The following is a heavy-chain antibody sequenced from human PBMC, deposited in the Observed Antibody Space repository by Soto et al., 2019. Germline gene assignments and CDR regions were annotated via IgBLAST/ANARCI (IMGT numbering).Heavy chain of an antibody. V-gene: IGHV3-7*03. CDR2: INKDGSQK. J-gene: IGHJ4*02. CDR3: VRELGLAY. Sequence: GGSLRLSCAASGFTLSNYWMTWVRQAPGKGLEWVANINKDGSQKNYVDSVKGRFTIARDNGQNSLSLQINSLRVEDTAVYYCVRELGLAYWGQGALVTV. D-gene: IGHD7-27*01. CDR1: GFTLSNYW.